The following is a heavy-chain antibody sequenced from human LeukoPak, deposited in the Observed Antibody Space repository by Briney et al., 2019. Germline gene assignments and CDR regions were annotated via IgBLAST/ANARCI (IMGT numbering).Heavy chain of an antibody. D-gene: IGHD3-22*01. V-gene: IGHV1-24*01. Sequence: ASVTVSCKLSGYVLSELSMHWVRQAPGKGLEWMGGFDPEDDERTYAQKFQGRVTMTEDTSTDTAHMELSSLRSEDTAVYYCATELRSGYFDYWGQGTLVTVSS. CDR1: GYVLSELS. J-gene: IGHJ4*02. CDR3: ATELRSGYFDY. CDR2: FDPEDDER.